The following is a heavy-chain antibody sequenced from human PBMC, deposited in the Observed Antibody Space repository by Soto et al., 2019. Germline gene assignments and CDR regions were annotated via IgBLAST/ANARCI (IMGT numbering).Heavy chain of an antibody. CDR2: IYSSGST. CDR1: GGSISNYY. V-gene: IGHV4-59*01. J-gene: IGHJ4*02. CDR3: ARGIATTELDY. Sequence: SETLSLTCTVSGGSISNYYWNWIRQSPGKGLEWIGYIYSSGSTHYNPSLQNRVTISIDTSKNQVSLKVNSVTAADTAVYYCARGIATTELDYWGQGTLVTVSS. D-gene: IGHD6-13*01.